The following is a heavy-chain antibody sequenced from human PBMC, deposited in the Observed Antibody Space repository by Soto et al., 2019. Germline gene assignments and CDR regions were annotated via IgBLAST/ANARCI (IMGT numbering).Heavy chain of an antibody. CDR2: INHVGCT. CDR1: GGTINSRGYF. J-gene: IGHJ5*02. V-gene: IGHV4-39*07. Sequence: PSETLSLTCSVSGGTINSRGYFGTWILQPPGKGLEWIGEINHVGCTNYNPSLKSRVTMSVDTSQNQFSLRLISVTAADTAMYFCVRIRYQLPSSVLWLDPWGQGTPVTVSS. D-gene: IGHD3-16*01. CDR3: VRIRYQLPSSVLWLDP.